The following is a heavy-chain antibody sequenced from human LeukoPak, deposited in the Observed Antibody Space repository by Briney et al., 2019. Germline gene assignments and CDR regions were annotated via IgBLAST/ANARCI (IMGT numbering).Heavy chain of an antibody. CDR1: GDSISSSSDY. Sequence: SETLSLTCTVSGDSISSSSDYWGWFRQPPGKGLEWIGSIYYSGTTYYNPSLKSRVAISVDTSKNQFSLKLSSVTAADTAVYYCARRIQHKEFDYWGQGTLVTVSS. J-gene: IGHJ4*02. D-gene: IGHD5-18*01. CDR2: IYYSGTT. V-gene: IGHV4-39*01. CDR3: ARRIQHKEFDY.